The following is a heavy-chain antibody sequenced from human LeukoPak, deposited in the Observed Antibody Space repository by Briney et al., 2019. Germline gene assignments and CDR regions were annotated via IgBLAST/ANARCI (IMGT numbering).Heavy chain of an antibody. J-gene: IGHJ6*04. CDR3: AELGITMIGGV. Sequence: GGSLRLSCAASGFTFSSYSMNWVRQAPGKGLEWVSSISTRSTYIYYADSVKGRFTISRDNAKNSLYLQMNTLRAEDTAVYYCAELGITMIGGVWGKGTTVTISS. D-gene: IGHD3-10*02. CDR1: GFTFSSYS. V-gene: IGHV3-21*01. CDR2: ISTRSTYI.